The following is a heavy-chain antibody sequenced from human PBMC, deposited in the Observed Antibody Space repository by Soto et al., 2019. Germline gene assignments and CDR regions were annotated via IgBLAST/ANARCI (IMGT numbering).Heavy chain of an antibody. CDR3: ARNGRKFPAAIGIFGLGYCYYYMDV. J-gene: IGHJ6*03. CDR2: IYYSGST. Sequence: QVQLQESGPGLVKPSETLSLTCTVSGGSISSYYWSWIRQPPGKGLEWIGYIYYSGSTNYNPSLMSRVTISVDRSKKQFCLKLGSVTPADTVVYYCARNGRKFPAAIGIFGLGYCYYYMDVWGKGPTVTVSS. D-gene: IGHD3-3*01. CDR1: GGSISSYY. V-gene: IGHV4-59*01.